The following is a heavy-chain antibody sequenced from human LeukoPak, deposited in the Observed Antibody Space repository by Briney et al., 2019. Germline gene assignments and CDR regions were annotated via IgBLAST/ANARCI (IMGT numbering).Heavy chain of an antibody. Sequence: PGGSLRLSCAASGFTFSSYSMNWVRQAPGKGLEWVSSISSSSSYIYYADSVKGRFTISRDNAKNSLYLQMNSLRAEDTAVYYCARVVGTSIAAPNDAFDIWGQGTMVTVSS. D-gene: IGHD6-6*01. J-gene: IGHJ3*02. CDR2: ISSSSSYI. V-gene: IGHV3-21*01. CDR1: GFTFSSYS. CDR3: ARVVGTSIAAPNDAFDI.